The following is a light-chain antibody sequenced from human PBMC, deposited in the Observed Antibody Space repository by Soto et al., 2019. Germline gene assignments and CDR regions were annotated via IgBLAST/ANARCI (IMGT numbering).Light chain of an antibody. CDR1: QSVSNNY. Sequence: EIVLTQSPGTLSLSPGERATLSCRASQSVSNNYLAWYQQKPGQAPRLLIYDASNRATGIPARFSGSGSGTDFTLTISSLEPEDFAVYYCQQYGSSLEITFGQGTRLEIK. CDR2: DAS. J-gene: IGKJ5*01. CDR3: QQYGSSLEIT. V-gene: IGKV3-20*01.